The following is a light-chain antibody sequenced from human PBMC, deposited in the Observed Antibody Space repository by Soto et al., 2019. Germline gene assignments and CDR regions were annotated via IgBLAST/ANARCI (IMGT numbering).Light chain of an antibody. CDR3: QQYNSYPT. Sequence: DIQMTQSPSTLSAYEGDRVTITCRASQSISSWLAWYQQKPGKAPNLLIYKASSLESGVPSRFSGSGSGTEFTLTISSLLPDDFATYYCQQYNSYPTFGQGTRLEIK. CDR2: KAS. J-gene: IGKJ5*01. CDR1: QSISSW. V-gene: IGKV1-5*03.